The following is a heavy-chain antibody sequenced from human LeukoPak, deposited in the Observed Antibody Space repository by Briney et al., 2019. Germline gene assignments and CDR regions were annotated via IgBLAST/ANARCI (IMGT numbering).Heavy chain of an antibody. CDR3: ARVARGSGSYYTYYYYYYGMDV. CDR2: ISSSSSYI. V-gene: IGHV3-21*01. Sequence: GGSLRLSCAASGFTFSSYSMNWVRQAPGKGLEWVSSISSSSSYIYYADSVKGRFTISRDNAKNSLYLQMNSLRAEDTAVYYCARVARGSGSYYTYYYYYYGMDVWGQGTTVTVSS. CDR1: GFTFSSYS. D-gene: IGHD3-10*01. J-gene: IGHJ6*02.